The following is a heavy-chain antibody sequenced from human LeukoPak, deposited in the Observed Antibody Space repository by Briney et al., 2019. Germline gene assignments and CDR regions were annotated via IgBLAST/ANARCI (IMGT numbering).Heavy chain of an antibody. V-gene: IGHV3-21*01. Sequence: GGSLRLSCAASGFTFSSYSMNWVRQAPGKGLEWVSSISSSSSYIYYADSVKGRFTISRDNAENSLYLQMNSLRAEDTAVHYCARAAGPWGFTHFDYWGQGTLVTVSS. CDR3: ARAAGPWGFTHFDY. CDR1: GFTFSSYS. CDR2: ISSSSSYI. D-gene: IGHD7-27*01. J-gene: IGHJ4*02.